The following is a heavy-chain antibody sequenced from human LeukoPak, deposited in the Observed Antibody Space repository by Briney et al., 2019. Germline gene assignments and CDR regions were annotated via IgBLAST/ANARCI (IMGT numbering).Heavy chain of an antibody. CDR3: ARSIVVAGIVSDYYYYAMGV. D-gene: IGHD6-19*01. CDR2: IYYSGSP. Sequence: SETLSLTCTVSGGSISSGGYYWSWIRQPPGKGLEWIGSIYYSGSPNYNPSLKSRITISIHTSKKHFSLKLTSVTAADTAVYYCARSIVVAGIVSDYYYYAMGVWGQGTTVTVSS. CDR1: GGSISSGGYY. V-gene: IGHV4-61*03. J-gene: IGHJ6*02.